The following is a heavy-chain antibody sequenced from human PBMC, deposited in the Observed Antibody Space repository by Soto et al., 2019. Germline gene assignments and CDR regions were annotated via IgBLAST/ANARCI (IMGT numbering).Heavy chain of an antibody. D-gene: IGHD6-19*01. V-gene: IGHV3-73*02. CDR1: GYTFSDSA. CDR3: AKDKPAAGSQWLVPV. J-gene: IGHJ4*02. CDR2: IRSKANSYAT. Sequence: EVQLVESGGGLVQPGGSLKLSCAASGYTFSDSAMHWVRQASGKGLEWVGRIRSKANSYATGYAASVKGRFTISRDNSKNTLYLQLNSLGAEDTAIYYCAKDKPAAGSQWLVPVWGRGTLVTVSS.